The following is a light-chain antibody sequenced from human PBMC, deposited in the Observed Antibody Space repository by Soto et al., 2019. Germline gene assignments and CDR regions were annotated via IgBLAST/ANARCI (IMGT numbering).Light chain of an antibody. CDR1: QSVSSSH. CDR3: QQYGSSSWT. Sequence: EIVLTQSPGTLSLSPGERATLSCRASQSVSSSHLAWYQQKPGQAPSLLIYGASRRATGIPDRFSGSGSGTDFPLTISRLEPEDFAVYYCQQYGSSSWTFGQGTKVEIK. J-gene: IGKJ1*01. CDR2: GAS. V-gene: IGKV3-20*01.